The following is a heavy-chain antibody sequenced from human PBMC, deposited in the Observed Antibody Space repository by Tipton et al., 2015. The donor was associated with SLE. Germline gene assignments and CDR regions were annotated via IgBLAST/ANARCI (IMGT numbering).Heavy chain of an antibody. D-gene: IGHD5-18*01. CDR1: GGSISSSSYY. CDR3: ARRGGYTYGFNY. J-gene: IGHJ4*02. V-gene: IGHV4-39*01. Sequence: LRLSCTVSGGSISSSSYYWGWIRQPPGKGLEWIGSIYHSGSTYYNPSLKSRVTISVDTSKNQFSLKVSSVTAADTAVYYCARRGGYTYGFNYWGQGTLVTVSS. CDR2: IYHSGST.